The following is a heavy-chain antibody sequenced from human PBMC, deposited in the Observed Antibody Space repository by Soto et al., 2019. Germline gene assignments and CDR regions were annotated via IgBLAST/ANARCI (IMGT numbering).Heavy chain of an antibody. CDR2: ISYDGSNK. V-gene: IGHV3-30-3*01. Sequence: QVQLVESGGGVVQPGRSLRLSCAASGFTFSSYAMHWVRQAPGKGLEWVAVISYDGSNKYYADSVKGRFTISRDNSKKPLYLQMNSRRAEDTAVYYCARDGPSRYYYYYGMDVWGQGTTVTVSS. J-gene: IGHJ6*02. CDR1: GFTFSSYA. CDR3: ARDGPSRYYYYYGMDV.